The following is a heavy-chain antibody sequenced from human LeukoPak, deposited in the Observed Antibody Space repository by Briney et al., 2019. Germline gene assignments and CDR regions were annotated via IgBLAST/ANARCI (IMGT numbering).Heavy chain of an antibody. D-gene: IGHD3-10*01. V-gene: IGHV4-59*01. CDR3: ARVPSYYYGSGSYRGVWFDP. CDR2: IYYSGNT. J-gene: IGHJ5*02. Sequence: SETLSLTCTVSGGSISGYYWNWIRQPPGKGLEWIGYIYYSGNTNYNPSLKSRVTISLDTSKNQFSLKLSSVTAADTAVYYCARVPSYYYGSGSYRGVWFDPWGQGTLVTVSS. CDR1: GGSISGYY.